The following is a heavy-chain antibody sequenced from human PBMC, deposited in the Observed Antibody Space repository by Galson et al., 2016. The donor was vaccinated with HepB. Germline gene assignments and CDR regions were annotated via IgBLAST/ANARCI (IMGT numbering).Heavy chain of an antibody. V-gene: IGHV3-30*18. CDR3: AKELPLVTATGFDY. J-gene: IGHJ4*02. CDR1: GFTFNDYG. CDR2: ISYDGSNK. D-gene: IGHD2-21*02. Sequence: SLRLSCAASGFTFNDYGIHWVRQAPGKGLEWVAVISYDGSNKYYADSVKGRFTISRDNSKNTLFLQMNRLKAEDTAVYYCAKELPLVTATGFDYWGQGALVTVSS.